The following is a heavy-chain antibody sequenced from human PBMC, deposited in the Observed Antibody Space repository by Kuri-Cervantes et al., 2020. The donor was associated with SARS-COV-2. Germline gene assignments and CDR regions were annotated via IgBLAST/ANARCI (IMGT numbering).Heavy chain of an antibody. CDR2: ISSSGSTI. CDR3: ARALGNY. Sequence: GSLRLSCAASRLTFSSYEMNWVRQAPGKGLGWVSYISSSGSTIYYADSVKGRFTISRDNSKNTLYLQMNSLRAEDTAVYYCARALGNYWGQGTLVTVSS. CDR1: RLTFSSYE. V-gene: IGHV3-48*03. J-gene: IGHJ4*02.